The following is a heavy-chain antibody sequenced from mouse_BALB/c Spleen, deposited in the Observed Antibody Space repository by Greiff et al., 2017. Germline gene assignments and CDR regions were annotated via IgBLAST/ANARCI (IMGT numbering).Heavy chain of an antibody. Sequence: QVQLQQSGPGLVQPSQSLSITCTVSGFSLTSYGVHWVRQSPGKGLEWLGVIWSGGSTDYNAAFISRLSISKDNSKSQVFFKMNSLQANDTAIYYCARKDYGSSYGTWFAYWGQGTLVTVSA. CDR1: GFSLTSYG. V-gene: IGHV2-2*02. CDR2: IWSGGST. D-gene: IGHD1-1*01. CDR3: ARKDYGSSYGTWFAY. J-gene: IGHJ3*01.